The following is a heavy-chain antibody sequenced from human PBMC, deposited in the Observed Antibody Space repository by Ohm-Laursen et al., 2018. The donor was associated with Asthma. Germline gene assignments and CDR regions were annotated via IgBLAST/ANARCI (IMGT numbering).Heavy chain of an antibody. V-gene: IGHV3-30*04. Sequence: SLRLSCAASGFTFSSYAMSWVRQAPGKGLEWVAVISYDGSNKYYADSVRGRFTTSRDNAKNLVYLQMNDLRAEDTALYYCARIGPEWELPGREYSVHHWGQGTLVTVSS. J-gene: IGHJ1*01. CDR2: ISYDGSNK. CDR3: ARIGPEWELPGREYSVHH. D-gene: IGHD1-26*01. CDR1: GFTFSSYA.